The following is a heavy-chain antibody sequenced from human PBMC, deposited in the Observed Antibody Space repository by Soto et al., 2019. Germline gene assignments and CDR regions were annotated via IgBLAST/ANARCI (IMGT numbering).Heavy chain of an antibody. CDR3: ARDLELRFLDRAGDYGMDV. Sequence: ASVKVSCKASGGTFSSYAISWVRQAPGQGLEWMGGIIPIFGTANYAQKFQGRVTITADESTSTAYMELSSLRSEDTAVYYCARDLELRFLDRAGDYGMDVWGQGTTVTVSS. CDR2: IIPIFGTA. J-gene: IGHJ6*02. D-gene: IGHD3-3*01. CDR1: GGTFSSYA. V-gene: IGHV1-69*13.